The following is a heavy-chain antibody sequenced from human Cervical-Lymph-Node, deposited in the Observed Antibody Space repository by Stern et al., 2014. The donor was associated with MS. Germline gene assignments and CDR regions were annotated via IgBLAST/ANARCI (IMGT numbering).Heavy chain of an antibody. CDR2: LNPGGGSA. Sequence: QMQLVQSGAEVKKPGASVKVSCKTSGYSFADYYIHWVRQAPGQGLEWMGILNPGGGSANYAQKFKGRVTMTRDTSTSTVYMELSGLRAEDTAVYYCARPGDYYDTTGYYSTFDDWGQGTLVTVSS. CDR3: ARPGDYYDTTGYYSTFDD. J-gene: IGHJ4*02. V-gene: IGHV1-46*01. CDR1: GYSFADYY. D-gene: IGHD3-22*01.